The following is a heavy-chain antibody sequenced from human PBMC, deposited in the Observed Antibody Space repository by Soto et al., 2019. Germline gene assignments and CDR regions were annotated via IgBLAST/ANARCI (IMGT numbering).Heavy chain of an antibody. Sequence: QLQLQESGPGLVKPSETLSLTCTVSGDSISSSDNYWGWIRQPPGKGLEWIVSLYYSGNTYYNPSRRRVVTLSVDTTNHDFSMKMNSVTAADTAVYYCARHGYGAYGLWGQGTLVSVSS. J-gene: IGHJ4*02. CDR3: ARHGYGAYGL. D-gene: IGHD4-17*01. CDR1: GDSISSSDNY. CDR2: LYYSGNT. V-gene: IGHV4-39*01.